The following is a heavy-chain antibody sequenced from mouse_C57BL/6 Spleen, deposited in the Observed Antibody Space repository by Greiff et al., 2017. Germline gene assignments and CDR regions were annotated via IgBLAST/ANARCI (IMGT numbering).Heavy chain of an antibody. CDR2: IDPENGDT. CDR1: GFNIKDDY. CDR3: TTRDGNYVWFAY. D-gene: IGHD2-1*01. Sequence: EVQLQQSGAELVRPGASVKLSCTASGFNIKDDYMHWVKQRPEQGLEWIGWIDPENGDTEYASKFQGKATITADTSSNTAYLQLSSLTSEDTAVYYCTTRDGNYVWFAYWGQGTLVTVSA. V-gene: IGHV14-4*01. J-gene: IGHJ3*01.